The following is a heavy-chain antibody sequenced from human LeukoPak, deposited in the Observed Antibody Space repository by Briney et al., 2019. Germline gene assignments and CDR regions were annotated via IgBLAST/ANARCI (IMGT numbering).Heavy chain of an antibody. Sequence: GGSLRLSCAASGFIVNDFDMNWVRQAPGKGLEWVSYLSTSGSYIHYADSVKGRFTISRDAGKNSLYLQPDSLTVEDTAVYFCARGNYDFAYDPWGQGTLVTVSS. V-gene: IGHV3-21*01. CDR1: GFIVNDFD. CDR3: ARGNYDFAYDP. J-gene: IGHJ5*02. D-gene: IGHD3-3*01. CDR2: LSTSGSYI.